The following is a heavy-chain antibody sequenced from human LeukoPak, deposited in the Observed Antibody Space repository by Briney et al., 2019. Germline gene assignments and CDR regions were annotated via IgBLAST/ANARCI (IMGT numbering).Heavy chain of an antibody. CDR1: GFTFSSYS. CDR3: ITPLPYSAQ. CDR2: IKPKTEGETT. V-gene: IGHV3-15*07. Sequence: GGSLRLSCAASGFTFSSYSMNWVRQAPGKGLEWVGRIKPKTEGETTEYAAPVKDRFSISRDDSKSMMYLQMNSLKTEDTAVYYCITPLPYSAQGGQGTLVTVSS. D-gene: IGHD2-21*01. J-gene: IGHJ4*02.